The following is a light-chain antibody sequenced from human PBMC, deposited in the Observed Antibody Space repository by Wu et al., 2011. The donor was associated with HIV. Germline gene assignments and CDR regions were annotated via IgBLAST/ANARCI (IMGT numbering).Light chain of an antibody. CDR2: GAS. J-gene: IGKJ4*01. Sequence: TCRASQIVSSYLAWYQQKPGQAPRLLIYGASSRATGIPDRFSGSESGTDFTLTISRLEPEDSALYYCQQYGSSPVLSFGGGTKVEIK. CDR1: QIVSSY. V-gene: IGKV3-20*01. CDR3: QQYGSSPVLS.